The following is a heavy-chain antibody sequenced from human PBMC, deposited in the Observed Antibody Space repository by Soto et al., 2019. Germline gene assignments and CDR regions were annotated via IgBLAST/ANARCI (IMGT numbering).Heavy chain of an antibody. CDR1: GGTFSSYA. CDR3: ARASNPITIFGVVIPTSPRRINWFAP. V-gene: IGHV1-69*01. CDR2: IIPIFGTA. Sequence: QVQLVQSGAEVKKPGSSVKVSCKASGGTFSSYAISWVRQAPGQGLEWMGGIIPIFGTANYAQKFQGRVTITADESTSTSYMELSSLRSEDTAVYYCARASNPITIFGVVIPTSPRRINWFAPWGQGTLVTVSS. J-gene: IGHJ5*02. D-gene: IGHD3-3*01.